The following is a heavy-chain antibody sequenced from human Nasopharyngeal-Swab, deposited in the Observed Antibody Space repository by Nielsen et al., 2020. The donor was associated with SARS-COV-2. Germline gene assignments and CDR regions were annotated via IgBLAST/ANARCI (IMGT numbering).Heavy chain of an antibody. CDR2: ISSTGDYI. Sequence: GESLKISCGGPGFSVSSNYMSWVRQAPGKGLEWVSAISSTGDYIYYAASVKGRFTISRDNAKNSLYLQMDNLRAEDTAVYYCARNTPAMFAYWGRGTLVTVSS. CDR3: ARNTPAMFAY. J-gene: IGHJ4*02. V-gene: IGHV3-21*01. D-gene: IGHD2-2*02. CDR1: GFSVSSNY.